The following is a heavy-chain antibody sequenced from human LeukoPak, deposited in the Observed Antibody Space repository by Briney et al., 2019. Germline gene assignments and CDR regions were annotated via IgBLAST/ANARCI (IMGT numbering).Heavy chain of an antibody. D-gene: IGHD2-2*01. CDR2: IYHSGST. CDR1: GGSISSSNW. CDR3: ARERGRYCSSTSCYLGHMDV. V-gene: IGHV4-4*02. J-gene: IGHJ6*03. Sequence: SGTLSLTCAVSGGSISSSNWWSWVRQPPGKGLEWIGEIYHSGSTNYNPSLKSRVTISVDKSRNQFSLKLSSVTAADTAVYYCARERGRYCSSTSCYLGHMDVWGKGTTVTVSS.